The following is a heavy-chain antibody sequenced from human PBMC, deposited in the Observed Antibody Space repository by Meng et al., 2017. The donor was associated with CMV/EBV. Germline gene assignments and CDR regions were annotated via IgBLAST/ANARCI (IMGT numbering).Heavy chain of an antibody. CDR3: ARGVIVGATGWFDP. D-gene: IGHD1-26*01. V-gene: IGHV1-8*01. CDR1: GYTFTSYD. CDR2: MNPNSGNT. Sequence: SGYTFTSYDINWVRQAIGQGLEWMGWMNPNSGNTGYAQKFQGRVTMTRNTSISTAYMELSSLRSEDTAVYYCARGVIVGATGWFDPWGQGTLVTVSS. J-gene: IGHJ5*02.